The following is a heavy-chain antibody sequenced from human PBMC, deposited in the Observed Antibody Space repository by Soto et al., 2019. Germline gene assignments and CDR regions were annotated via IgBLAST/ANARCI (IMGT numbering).Heavy chain of an antibody. D-gene: IGHD3-3*01. Sequence: QIQLVQSGAEVKKPGASVKVSCKVSGYKFTSYGINWVRHAPGQGLEWMGWVTAYNDNVKYAEKFQGRVTMTADTATTTAYMELRHLQHVDSAVFYCARYDFWGGYAQDHWGQGPLVTVAS. CDR2: VTAYNDNV. CDR1: GYKFTSYG. CDR3: ARYDFWGGYAQDH. J-gene: IGHJ4*02. V-gene: IGHV1-18*01.